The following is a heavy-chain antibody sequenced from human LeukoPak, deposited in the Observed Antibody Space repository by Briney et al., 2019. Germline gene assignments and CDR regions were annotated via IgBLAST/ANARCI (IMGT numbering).Heavy chain of an antibody. D-gene: IGHD3-16*02. Sequence: SETLSLTCTVSGYSISSGYSWGWIRQPPGKGLEWIGSIYHSGSTYYNPSLKSRVTISVDTSKNQFSLKLSSVTAADTAVYYCARVIPNWFDPWGQGTLVTVSS. V-gene: IGHV4-38-2*02. CDR1: GYSISSGYS. CDR2: IYHSGST. CDR3: ARVIPNWFDP. J-gene: IGHJ5*02.